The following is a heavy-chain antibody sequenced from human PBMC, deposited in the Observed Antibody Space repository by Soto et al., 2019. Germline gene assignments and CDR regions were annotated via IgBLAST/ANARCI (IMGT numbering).Heavy chain of an antibody. V-gene: IGHV3-48*01. CDR2: ISSSSTI. CDR1: GVTFSIYS. J-gene: IGHJ4*02. D-gene: IGHD3-9*01. CDR3: AKGYFDWLLLGVYYFGY. Sequence: GGSLRLSCAASGVTFSIYSMNWFRQAPGKGLEWVSYISSSSTIYYADSVKGRFTISRDNAKNSLYLQMNSLRAEDTAVYYCAKGYFDWLLLGVYYFGYWGQGTLVTVSS.